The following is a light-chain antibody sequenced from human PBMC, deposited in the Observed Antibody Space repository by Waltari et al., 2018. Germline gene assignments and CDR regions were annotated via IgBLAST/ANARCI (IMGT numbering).Light chain of an antibody. J-gene: IGLJ1*01. CDR3: AAWDDRLRAYV. V-gene: IGLV1-47*01. CDR2: NDN. CDR1: SSNVGRDN. Sequence: QSVLPQPPSASGTPGQRVTISCSGSSSNVGRDNVSWYQQLPGPAPKLLIYNDNQRPSGVPDRFSGSKSGTSASLAISGLRSEDEGDYYCAAWDDRLRAYVFGTGTQVTVL.